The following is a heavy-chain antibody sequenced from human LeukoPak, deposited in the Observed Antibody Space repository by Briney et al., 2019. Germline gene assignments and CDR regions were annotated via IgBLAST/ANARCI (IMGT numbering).Heavy chain of an antibody. CDR2: ISSSTSYI. D-gene: IGHD3-9*01. V-gene: IGHV3-21*01. J-gene: IGHJ3*02. CDR1: GFTFSTYS. Sequence: GGSLRLSCAASGFTFSTYSMNWVRQAPGKGLEWVSSISSSTSYIYYVDSVKGRFTISRDNAKNSLYLQMNSLRAEDTAVYYCARGGEYDILTGYYTAFDIWGQGTMVTVSS. CDR3: ARGGEYDILTGYYTAFDI.